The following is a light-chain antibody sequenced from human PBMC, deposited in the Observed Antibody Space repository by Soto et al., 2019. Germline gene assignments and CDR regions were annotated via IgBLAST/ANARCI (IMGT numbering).Light chain of an antibody. CDR3: SSLTRSDTWV. CDR2: EGS. Sequence: QSVLTQPASVSGSPGQSITISCTGTRSDVGSYNLVSWYQQHPGQAPKVMIYEGSKRPSGVSNRFSGSKSGNTASLTISGLQAEDEADYFCSSLTRSDTWVIGGGTKVTVL. J-gene: IGLJ3*02. CDR1: RSDVGSYNL. V-gene: IGLV2-14*02.